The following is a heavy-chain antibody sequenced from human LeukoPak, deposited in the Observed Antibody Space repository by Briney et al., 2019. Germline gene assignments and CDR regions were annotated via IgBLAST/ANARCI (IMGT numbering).Heavy chain of an antibody. D-gene: IGHD2-15*01. Sequence: GGSLRLSCAASGFTFSSYWMNWVRQAPGKGLEWVANIKQDGSEKYYVDSVKGRFTIYRDNAKNSLFLQMNRLRAEDTAVYYCARDFAETPDWFDPWGQGVLVTVSS. V-gene: IGHV3-7*01. CDR2: IKQDGSEK. CDR1: GFTFSSYW. J-gene: IGHJ5*02. CDR3: ARDFAETPDWFDP.